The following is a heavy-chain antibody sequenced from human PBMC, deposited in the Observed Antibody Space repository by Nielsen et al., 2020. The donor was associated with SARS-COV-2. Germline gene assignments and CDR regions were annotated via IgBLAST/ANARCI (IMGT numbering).Heavy chain of an antibody. CDR2: ISWNSGSI. CDR1: GFTFDDYA. J-gene: IGHJ6*02. D-gene: IGHD3-9*01. Sequence: GGSLRLSCAASGFTFDDYAMHWVRQAPGKGLEWVSGISWNSGSIGYADSVKGRFTISRDNAKNSLYLQMNSLRAEDTALYYCAKDLTSWDGMDVWGQGTTVTVSS. V-gene: IGHV3-9*01. CDR3: AKDLTSWDGMDV.